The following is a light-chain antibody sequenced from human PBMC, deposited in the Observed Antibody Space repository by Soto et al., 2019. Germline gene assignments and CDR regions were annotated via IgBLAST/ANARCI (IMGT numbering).Light chain of an antibody. V-gene: IGKV3-15*01. CDR2: GAS. Sequence: EIVMTQSPATLSVSPGERATLSCRASQSVSSNLAWYQQKPGQAPWLLIYGASTRATGIPARFSGSGSGTEFTLTISSLQSGDFAVYYCQQHNNWPPWTFGQGTRVEIK. CDR3: QQHNNWPPWT. J-gene: IGKJ1*01. CDR1: QSVSSN.